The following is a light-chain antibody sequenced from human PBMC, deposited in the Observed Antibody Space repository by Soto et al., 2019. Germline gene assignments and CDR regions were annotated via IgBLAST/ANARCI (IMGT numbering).Light chain of an antibody. CDR3: QVWDTNNDHVV. CDR1: NIGSKS. J-gene: IGLJ2*01. CDR2: DDS. V-gene: IGLV3-21*02. Sequence: SYELTQPPSVSVAPGQTAGLTCGGNNIGSKSVHWYQQKPSQAPVLVVHDDSDRPSGIPVRFSGSNSGNTATLTITRVEAEDEADYYCQVWDTNNDHVVFGGGTKVTVL.